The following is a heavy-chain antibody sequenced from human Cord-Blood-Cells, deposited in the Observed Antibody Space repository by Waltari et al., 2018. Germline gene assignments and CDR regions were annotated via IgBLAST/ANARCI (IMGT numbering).Heavy chain of an antibody. CDR1: GGTFSSYA. CDR2: IIPIVGTE. Sequence: QVQLVQSGAEVKKPGSSVKVSCKASGGTFSSYAISWVRQAPGQGLEWMGGIIPIVGTENYAQKFQGRVTVTADEWTSTAYKERSSLGSEETDVYYWARGLGYSSSPFDYWGQGSLVTVSA. V-gene: IGHV1-69*01. D-gene: IGHD6-13*01. CDR3: ARGLGYSSSPFDY. J-gene: IGHJ4*02.